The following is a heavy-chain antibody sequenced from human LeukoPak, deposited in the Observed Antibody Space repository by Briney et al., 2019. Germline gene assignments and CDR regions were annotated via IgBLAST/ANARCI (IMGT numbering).Heavy chain of an antibody. CDR3: ARHIDNGWYAY. D-gene: IGHD6-19*01. Sequence: GSLRLSCAASGFTFSSYNMHWVRQAPGKGLEWIGEINHSGSTNYNPSLKSRVTISVDRSRNQFSLKLDPVTAADTAVYYCARHIDNGWYAYWGQGTLVTVSS. J-gene: IGHJ4*02. V-gene: IGHV4-34*01. CDR1: GFTFSSYN. CDR2: INHSGST.